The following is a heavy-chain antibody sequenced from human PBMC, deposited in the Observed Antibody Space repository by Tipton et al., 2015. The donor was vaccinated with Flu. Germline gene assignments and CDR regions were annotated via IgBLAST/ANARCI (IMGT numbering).Heavy chain of an antibody. CDR1: GGSFSGYY. J-gene: IGHJ3*02. CDR3: ARVDSSGKRGAFDI. Sequence: TLSLTCAVYGGSFSGYYWSWIRQPPGKGLEWIGEINHSGSTNYNPSLKSRVTISVDTSKNQFSLKLSSVTAADTAVYYCARVDSSGKRGAFDIWGQGTMVTVSS. D-gene: IGHD3-22*01. V-gene: IGHV4-34*01. CDR2: INHSGST.